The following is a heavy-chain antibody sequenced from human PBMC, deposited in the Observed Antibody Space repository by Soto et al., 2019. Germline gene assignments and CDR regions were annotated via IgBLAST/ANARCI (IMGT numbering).Heavy chain of an antibody. J-gene: IGHJ4*02. CDR2: VSYDGRHK. V-gene: IGHV3-30*04. Sequence: PGGSLRLSCAASGFPFSSYAMHWVRLAPGKGLEWVALVSYDGRHKVYAESVKGRFTISRDNSKKMLYLEMKSLREDDTSVYYCATVMATIVSFEYWGQGTQVTVSS. CDR3: ATVMATIVSFEY. CDR1: GFPFSSYA. D-gene: IGHD5-12*01.